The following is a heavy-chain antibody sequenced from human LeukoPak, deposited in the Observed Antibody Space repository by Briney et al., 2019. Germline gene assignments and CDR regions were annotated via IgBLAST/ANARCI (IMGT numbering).Heavy chain of an antibody. CDR3: ATDEGG. V-gene: IGHV1-2*02. J-gene: IGHJ1*01. D-gene: IGHD3-16*01. CDR2: IDPNNGGT. CDR1: GYTFTGYY. Sequence: GASVKVSCKASGYTFTGYYMHWVRQAPGQGLEWMGFIDPNNGGTNYAQNFQGRVTLTRDTSISTAYMELSSLTSDDTAVYYCATDEGGWGQGTLVTVSS.